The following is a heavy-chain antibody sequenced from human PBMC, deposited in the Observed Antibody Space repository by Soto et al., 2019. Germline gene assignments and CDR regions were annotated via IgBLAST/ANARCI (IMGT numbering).Heavy chain of an antibody. CDR1: GGSFSGYY. V-gene: IGHV4-34*01. J-gene: IGHJ6*02. CDR2: INHSGST. CDR3: ARGTGSSWYLYYYYGMDV. Sequence: KTSETLSLTCAVYGGSFSGYYWSWIRQPPGKGLEWIGEINHSGSTNYNPSLKSRVTISVDTSKNQSSLKLSSVTAADTAVYYCARGTGSSWYLYYYYGMDVWGQGTTVTVSS. D-gene: IGHD6-13*01.